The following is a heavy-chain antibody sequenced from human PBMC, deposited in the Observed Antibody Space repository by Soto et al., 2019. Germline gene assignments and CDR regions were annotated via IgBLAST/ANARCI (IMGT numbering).Heavy chain of an antibody. Sequence: SQTLSLTCTVSGDSITSYHWSWIRQSPEKGLEWIGYIFNSGSTAYNTYLKSRVTISADRSKNQFSLKLSSVTAADTAVYYCAGDIRSGSYRFDYWGQGTLVTVSS. J-gene: IGHJ4*02. D-gene: IGHD1-26*01. CDR2: IFNSGST. CDR1: GDSITSYH. V-gene: IGHV4-59*08. CDR3: AGDIRSGSYRFDY.